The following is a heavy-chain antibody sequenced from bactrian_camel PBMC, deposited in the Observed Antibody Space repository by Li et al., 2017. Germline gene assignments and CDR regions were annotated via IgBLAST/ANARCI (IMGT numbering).Heavy chain of an antibody. CDR3: AVVPYRERCIGAGDVFNR. Sequence: LVESGGGSVQAGGSLRLSCTASEYTFDEADMGWYRQAPGNECELVSTMKRDGTTDYGDSVKGRFTTSQNNAKTTVYLQMNNLKPEDTANYTCAVVPYRERCIGAGDVFNRWGPGTQVTVS. D-gene: IGHD1*01. CDR1: EYTFDEAD. CDR2: MKRDGTT. V-gene: IGHV3S53*01. J-gene: IGHJ4*01.